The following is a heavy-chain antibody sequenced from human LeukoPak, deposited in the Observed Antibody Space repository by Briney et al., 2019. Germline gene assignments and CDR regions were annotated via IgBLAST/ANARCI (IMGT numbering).Heavy chain of an antibody. Sequence: SETLSLTCIVSGYSISSGYYWGWIRQPPGKGLEWIGEINHSGSTNYNPSLKSRVTISVDTSKNQFSLKLRSVTAADTAVYYCARGRMWAAAEKAYWGQGTLVTVSS. J-gene: IGHJ4*02. V-gene: IGHV4-38-2*02. CDR3: ARGRMWAAAEKAY. D-gene: IGHD6-13*01. CDR2: INHSGST. CDR1: GYSISSGYY.